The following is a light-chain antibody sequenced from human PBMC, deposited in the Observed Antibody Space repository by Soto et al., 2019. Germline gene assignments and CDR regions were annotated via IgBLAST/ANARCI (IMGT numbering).Light chain of an antibody. V-gene: IGLV2-14*01. CDR3: SSYTSSSPLV. J-gene: IGLJ1*01. Sequence: QSALTQPASVSGSAGQSITISCTGTSSDVGGYNYVSWYQQHPGKAPKLMIYDVSNRPSGVYNRFSGSKSGNTASLTISGLQAEDEADYYCSSYTSSSPLVFGTGTKLTVL. CDR1: SSDVGGYNY. CDR2: DVS.